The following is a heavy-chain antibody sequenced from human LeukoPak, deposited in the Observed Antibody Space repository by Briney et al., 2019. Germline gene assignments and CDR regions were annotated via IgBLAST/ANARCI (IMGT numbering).Heavy chain of an antibody. J-gene: IGHJ2*01. D-gene: IGHD5-24*01. CDR2: ISGNGGNT. CDR3: ARSKRWLEHYWYFDL. V-gene: IGHV3-64*01. CDR1: GFTFSNYP. Sequence: GGSLRLSCSASGFTFSNYPMHWVRQAPGKGLEYVSGISGNGGNTYYANSVKGRFTISRDNSKHTLYLQMGSLRAEDMAVYYCARSKRWLEHYWYFDLWGRGTLVTISS.